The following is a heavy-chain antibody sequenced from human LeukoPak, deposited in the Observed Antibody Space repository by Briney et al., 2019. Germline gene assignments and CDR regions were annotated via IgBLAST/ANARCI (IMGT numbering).Heavy chain of an antibody. CDR3: ARGGYSYGVFDY. CDR1: GGTFSSYA. D-gene: IGHD5-18*01. J-gene: IGHJ4*02. V-gene: IGHV1-69*01. CDR2: IIPIFGTA. Sequence: SVKVSCKASGGTFSSYAISWVRQAPGQGLEWMGGIIPIFGTANYAQKFQGRVTITADESTSTAYMELSSLRSEDTAVYYCARGGYSYGVFDYWGQGTLVTVSS.